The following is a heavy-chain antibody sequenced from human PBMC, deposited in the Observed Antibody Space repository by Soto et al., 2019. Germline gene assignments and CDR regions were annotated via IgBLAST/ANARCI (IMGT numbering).Heavy chain of an antibody. D-gene: IGHD6-6*01. J-gene: IGHJ3*02. CDR1: GYSFTSYW. CDR2: IYPGDSDT. V-gene: IGHV5-51*01. CDR3: ARLARPYSSSSLNDAFDI. Sequence: GESLKISCKGSGYSFTSYWIGWVRQMPGKGLEWMGIIYPGDSDTRYSPSFQGQVTISAAKSISTAYLQWSSLKASDTAMYYGARLARPYSSSSLNDAFDIWGQGTMVTVSS.